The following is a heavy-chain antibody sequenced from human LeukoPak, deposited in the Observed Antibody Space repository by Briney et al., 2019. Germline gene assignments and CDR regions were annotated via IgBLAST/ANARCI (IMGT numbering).Heavy chain of an antibody. CDR2: INPSGGST. J-gene: IGHJ5*02. CDR1: GYTFTSSY. CDR3: ARGTYDSSGYYVWFDP. Sequence: ASVKVSCKASGYTFTSSYMHWVRQAPGQGLEWMGIINPSGGSTSYAQKFQGRVTMTRDTSTSTVYMELSSLRSEDTAVYYCARGTYDSSGYYVWFDPWGQGTLVTVSS. V-gene: IGHV1-46*01. D-gene: IGHD3-22*01.